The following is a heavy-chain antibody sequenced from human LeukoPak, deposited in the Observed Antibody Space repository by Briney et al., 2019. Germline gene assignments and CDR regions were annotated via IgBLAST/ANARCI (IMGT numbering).Heavy chain of an antibody. D-gene: IGHD2-21*02. CDR1: GGSISSYY. CDR3: ARSDLAYCGGDCYPEYFQH. CDR2: IYYSGST. Sequence: SETLSLTGTVSGGSISSYYWSWIRQPPGKGLEWIGYIYYSGSTNYNPSLKSRVTISVDTSKNQFSLKLSSVTAADTAVYYCARSDLAYCGGDCYPEYFQHWGQGTLVTVSS. J-gene: IGHJ1*01. V-gene: IGHV4-59*08.